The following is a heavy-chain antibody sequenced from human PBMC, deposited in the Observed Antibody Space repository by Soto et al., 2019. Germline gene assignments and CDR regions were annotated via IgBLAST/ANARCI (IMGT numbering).Heavy chain of an antibody. CDR1: GGSISSYY. CDR2: IYYSGST. D-gene: IGHD3-9*01. Sequence: SETLSLTCTVSGGSISSYYWSWIRQPPGKGLEWIGYIYYSGSTNYNPSLKSRVTISVDTSKNQFSPKLSSVTAADTAVYYCARGASYYDILTGYYTDPPPFDYWGQGTLVTVSS. CDR3: ARGASYYDILTGYYTDPPPFDY. V-gene: IGHV4-59*01. J-gene: IGHJ4*02.